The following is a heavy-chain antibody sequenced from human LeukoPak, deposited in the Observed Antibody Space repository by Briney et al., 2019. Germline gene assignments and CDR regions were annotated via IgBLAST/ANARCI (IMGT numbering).Heavy chain of an antibody. D-gene: IGHD1-26*01. CDR1: GFTFSNYG. CDR2: IRYDGSNK. Sequence: GGSLRLSCAASGFTFSNYGMHWVRQAPGKGLEWVAFIRYDGSNKNYADSVKGRFTISRDNSKNTLYLQMNSLRAEDTAVYYCARGRAIVGATQGDYWGQGTLVTVSS. J-gene: IGHJ4*02. V-gene: IGHV3-30*02. CDR3: ARGRAIVGATQGDY.